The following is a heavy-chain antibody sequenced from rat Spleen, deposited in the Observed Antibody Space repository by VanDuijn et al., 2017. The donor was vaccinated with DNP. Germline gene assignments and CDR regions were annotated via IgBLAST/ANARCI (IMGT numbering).Heavy chain of an antibody. Sequence: QVQLKESGPGLVQPSQTLSLTCTVSGFSLTSYGVSWVRQPPGKGLEWMSSISSGGDTFYNPSLQSRLSISRDTSKSQVFLKVNSLHTDDTAMYFCTRDLKRYFDYWGQGVMVTVSS. D-gene: IGHD2-1*01. CDR3: TRDLKRYFDY. CDR1: GFSLTSYG. CDR2: ISSGGDT. V-gene: IGHV2S12*01. J-gene: IGHJ2*01.